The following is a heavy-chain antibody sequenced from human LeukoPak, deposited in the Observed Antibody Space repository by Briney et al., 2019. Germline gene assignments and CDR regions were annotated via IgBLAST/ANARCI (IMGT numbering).Heavy chain of an antibody. V-gene: IGHV4-4*09. D-gene: IGHD3-3*01. CDR1: GGSIGSYY. J-gene: IGHJ6*03. CDR3: ARASYYDPPSAYYYYMDV. Sequence: PSETLSLTCTVSGGSIGSYYCSWIRQPPGKGLEWIGYIYTSGSTNYNPSLKSRVTISVDTSKNQFSLKLSSVTAADTAVYYCARASYYDPPSAYYYYMDVWGKGTTVTVSS. CDR2: IYTSGST.